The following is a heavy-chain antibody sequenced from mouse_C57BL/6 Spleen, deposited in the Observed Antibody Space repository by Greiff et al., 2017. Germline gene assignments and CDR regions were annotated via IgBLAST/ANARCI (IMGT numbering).Heavy chain of an antibody. Sequence: EVKLQQSGPELVKPGASVKMSCKASGYTFTDYNMHWVKQSHGKSLEWIGYINPNNGGTSYNQKFKGKATLTVNKSSSTAYMELRSLTSEDSAVYYCAREGFYYGSSYEFAYWGQGTLVTVSA. CDR2: INPNNGGT. J-gene: IGHJ3*01. D-gene: IGHD1-1*01. CDR1: GYTFTDYN. CDR3: AREGFYYGSSYEFAY. V-gene: IGHV1-22*01.